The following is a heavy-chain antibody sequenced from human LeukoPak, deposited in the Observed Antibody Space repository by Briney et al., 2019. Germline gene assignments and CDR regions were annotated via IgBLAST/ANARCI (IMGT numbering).Heavy chain of an antibody. CDR1: GGTFTSYA. J-gene: IGHJ4*02. Sequence: SVTVSCTASGGTFTSYAISWVRQAPGQGLEWMGGIIPIFGTANYAQKFQGRVTITADESTSTAYMELSSLRSEDTAVYYCARGRQHIVVVTAFDYWGQGTLVTVSS. CDR2: IIPIFGTA. V-gene: IGHV1-69*13. CDR3: ARGRQHIVVVTAFDY. D-gene: IGHD2-21*02.